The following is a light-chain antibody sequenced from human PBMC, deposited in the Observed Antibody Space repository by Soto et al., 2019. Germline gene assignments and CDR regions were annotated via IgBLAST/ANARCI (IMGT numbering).Light chain of an antibody. J-gene: IGKJ3*01. Sequence: TVLTQSPGTLSLSPVERATLSCRASQNVTSNLLVWYQQHPGQAPRLLIYGASSRATGIPHRFSGSGSGTDFTLTISRLEPEDFAVYYCQQYGTSPQTFGPGTKVDIK. CDR3: QQYGTSPQT. CDR2: GAS. CDR1: QNVTSNL. V-gene: IGKV3-20*01.